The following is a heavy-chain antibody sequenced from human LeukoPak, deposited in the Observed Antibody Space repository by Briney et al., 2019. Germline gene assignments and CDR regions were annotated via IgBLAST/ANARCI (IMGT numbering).Heavy chain of an antibody. J-gene: IGHJ6*03. CDR3: ARGGLNYDILTGPYDYYYMDV. CDR1: GYTFTSYD. Sequence: ASVKVSCKASGYTFTSYDINWVRQTTGQGLEWMGWMSPNSGNTGYAQKFQGRVTITRNTSISTAYMELSSLRSEDTAVYYCARGGLNYDILTGPYDYYYMDVWGKGTTVTVSS. V-gene: IGHV1-8*01. CDR2: MSPNSGNT. D-gene: IGHD3-9*01.